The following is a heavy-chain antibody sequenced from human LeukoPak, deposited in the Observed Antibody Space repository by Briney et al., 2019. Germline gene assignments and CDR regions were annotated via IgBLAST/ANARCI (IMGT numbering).Heavy chain of an antibody. CDR3: ARKGVLTVTVAFDY. CDR1: GGSFSGYS. V-gene: IGHV4-34*01. CDR2: INHSGST. D-gene: IGHD4-11*01. Sequence: TPAETLSLTCVVYGGSFSGYSWSWIRQPPGKGLEWIGEINHSGSTNYNPSLKSRVTIPGDTSKNQFSLNLTSVIAADTAVYYCARKGVLTVTVAFDYWGQGSLVTVS. J-gene: IGHJ4*02.